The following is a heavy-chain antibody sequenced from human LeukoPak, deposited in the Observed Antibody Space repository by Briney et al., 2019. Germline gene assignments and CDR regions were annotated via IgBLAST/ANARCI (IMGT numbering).Heavy chain of an antibody. CDR2: IYYSGST. D-gene: IGHD3-22*01. J-gene: IGHJ4*02. CDR1: GGSISSSRDY. V-gene: IGHV4-39*02. Sequence: SETLSLTCIVSGGSISSSRDYWAWIRQPPGKGLEWIANIYYSGSTYYSPSLKSRVIISVDTSKNQFSLKLSSVTAADTAVYYCAGDGPPPENYYDSSRIYWGQGTLVTVSS. CDR3: AGDGPPPENYYDSSRIY.